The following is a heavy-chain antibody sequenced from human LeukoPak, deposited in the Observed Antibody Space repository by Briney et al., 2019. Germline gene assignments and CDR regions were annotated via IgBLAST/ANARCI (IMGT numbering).Heavy chain of an antibody. Sequence: GGSLRLSCAASGFPLSSYAMSWVRQAPGKGLEWVSATSSSDAGTYYADSVRGRFTISRDNSKNTLYLQMNSLRLEDAAVYFCARAPVTSCRGAYCYPFDYWGQGTQVTVSS. CDR3: ARAPVTSCRGAYCYPFDY. CDR2: TSSSDAGT. D-gene: IGHD2-21*01. V-gene: IGHV3-23*01. J-gene: IGHJ4*02. CDR1: GFPLSSYA.